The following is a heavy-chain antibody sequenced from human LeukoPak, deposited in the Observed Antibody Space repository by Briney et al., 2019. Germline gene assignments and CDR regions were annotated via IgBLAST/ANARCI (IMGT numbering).Heavy chain of an antibody. V-gene: IGHV1-69*04. Sequence: SAKVSCKASGGTFSSYAISWVRQAPGQGLEWMGRIIPILGLANYAQKFQGRVTITADKSTSTAYMELSSLRSEDTAVYYCARTTMVRGASPNFDYWGQGTLVTVSS. J-gene: IGHJ4*02. CDR2: IIPILGLA. CDR1: GGTFSSYA. D-gene: IGHD3-10*01. CDR3: ARTTMVRGASPNFDY.